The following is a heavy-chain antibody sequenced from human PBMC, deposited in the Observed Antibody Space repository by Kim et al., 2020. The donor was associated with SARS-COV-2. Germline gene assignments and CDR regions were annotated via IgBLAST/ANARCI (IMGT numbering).Heavy chain of an antibody. V-gene: IGHV3-7*03. CDR1: GFTFSSYW. J-gene: IGHJ3*02. CDR3: ARIQAPTSNSRYRALDI. Sequence: GGSLRLSCAASGFTFSSYWMSWVRQAPGKGLEWVANIKQDGSEKYYVDSVKGRFSISRDNAKNSLYLQMNTLRAEDTAVYYCARIQAPTSNSRYRALDIWGQGTMVIVSS. CDR2: IKQDGSEK. D-gene: IGHD2-2*02.